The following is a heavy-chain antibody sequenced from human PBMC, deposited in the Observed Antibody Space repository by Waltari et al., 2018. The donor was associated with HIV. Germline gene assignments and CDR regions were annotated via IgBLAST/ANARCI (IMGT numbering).Heavy chain of an antibody. CDR1: GYTFITFD. D-gene: IGHD3-22*01. CDR2: MNPHSGNT. Sequence: QVHLVQSGPEVKRPGAAVTISCKAYGYTFITFDVNWVRQAAGQGPEWLGWMNPHSGNTASPYRFEDRVTMTRDVSTDTAYMEMSGLTPEDTAIYYCARNSSAKGNRYFYYGLDVWGQGTPVTV. CDR3: ARNSSAKGNRYFYYGLDV. V-gene: IGHV1-8*02. J-gene: IGHJ6*02.